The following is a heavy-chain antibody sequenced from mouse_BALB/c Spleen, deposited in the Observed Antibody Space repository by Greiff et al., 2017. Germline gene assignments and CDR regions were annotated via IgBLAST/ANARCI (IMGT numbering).Heavy chain of an antibody. D-gene: IGHD1-1*01. J-gene: IGHJ2*01. CDR3: NYGSSSFDY. Sequence: VQLQQSGAELVRSGASVKLSCTASGFNIKDYYMHWVKQRPEQGLEWIGWIDPENGDTEYAPKFQGKATMTADTSSNTAYLQLSSLTSEDTAVYYCNYGSSSFDYWGQGTTLTVSS. CDR2: IDPENGDT. V-gene: IGHV14-4*02. CDR1: GFNIKDYY.